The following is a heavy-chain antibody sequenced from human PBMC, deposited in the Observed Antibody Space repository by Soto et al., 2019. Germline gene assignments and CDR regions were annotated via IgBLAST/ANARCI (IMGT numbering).Heavy chain of an antibody. CDR3: ARGRGTSGTFDY. J-gene: IGHJ4*02. CDR2: INPSSDST. Sequence: ASVKVSCKASGCSFTNYYVHWVRQAPGQGLEWMGIINPSSDSTNFAQKFQGRVTMTRDTSTSTVYMVLSSLRSEDTAVYYCARGRGTSGTFDYWGQGTLVTVSS. CDR1: GCSFTNYY. V-gene: IGHV1-46*01. D-gene: IGHD1-1*01.